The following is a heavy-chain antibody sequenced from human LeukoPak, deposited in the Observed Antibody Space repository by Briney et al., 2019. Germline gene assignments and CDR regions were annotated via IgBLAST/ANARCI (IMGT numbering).Heavy chain of an antibody. D-gene: IGHD5-18*01. CDR2: ISYDGSNK. CDR3: ARWTGRTGQYTAMVIRYYGMDV. J-gene: IGHJ6*02. CDR1: GFTFSSYA. V-gene: IGHV3-30-3*01. Sequence: GGSLRLSCAASGFTFSSYAMHWVRQAPGKGLEWVAVISYDGSNKYYADSVKGRFTISRDNSKNTLYLQMNSLRAEDTAVYYCARWTGRTGQYTAMVIRYYGMDVWGQGTTVTVSS.